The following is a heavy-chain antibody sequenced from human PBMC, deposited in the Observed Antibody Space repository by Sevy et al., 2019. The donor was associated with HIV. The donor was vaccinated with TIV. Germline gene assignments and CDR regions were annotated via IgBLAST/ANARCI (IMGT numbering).Heavy chain of an antibody. CDR1: GYSISSGYY. CDR2: IYHSGST. J-gene: IGHJ4*02. Sequence: SETLSLTCAVSGYSISSGYYWRWIRQPPGKGLEWIGSIYHSGSTYYNPSLKSRVTISVDTSKNQFSLKLSSVTAADTAVYYCARSWGRWNYFDYWGQGTLVTVSS. V-gene: IGHV4-38-2*01. D-gene: IGHD7-27*01. CDR3: ARSWGRWNYFDY.